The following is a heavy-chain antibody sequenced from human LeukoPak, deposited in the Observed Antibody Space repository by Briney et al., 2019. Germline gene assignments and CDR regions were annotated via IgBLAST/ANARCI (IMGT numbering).Heavy chain of an antibody. CDR1: GFTFDDYA. J-gene: IGHJ6*02. CDR2: ISWNSGSV. V-gene: IGHV3-9*01. CDR3: AKAPRDSYYGMDV. D-gene: IGHD3-22*01. Sequence: GGSLRLSCAASGFTFDDYAMHWVRQAPGKGLEWVSGISWNSGSVGYADSVKGRFIISRDNAMNSLYLQMNSLRAEDTALYYCAKAPRDSYYGMDVWGQGTTVTVSS.